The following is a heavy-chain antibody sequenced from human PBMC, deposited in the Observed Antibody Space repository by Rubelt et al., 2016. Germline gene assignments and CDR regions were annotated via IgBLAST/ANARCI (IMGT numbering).Heavy chain of an antibody. D-gene: IGHD3-3*01. CDR2: ISQGGTT. Sequence: QVQLQQWGAGLLKPSETLFLTCAVYGETFSSYYWNWIRQSPERGLEWIGEISQGGTTNYHPSLESRVIMSVDKSKNQFSLRLTSRTAADTAMYYCARGRGDGRDFSRRFYLEKWSRGTLVSVSS. CDR1: GETFSSYY. J-gene: IGHJ1*01. CDR3: ARGRGDGRDFSRRFYLEK. V-gene: IGHV4-34*02.